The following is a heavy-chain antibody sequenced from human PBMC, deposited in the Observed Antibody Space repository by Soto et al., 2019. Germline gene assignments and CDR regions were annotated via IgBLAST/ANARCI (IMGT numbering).Heavy chain of an antibody. V-gene: IGHV3-11*06. CDR2: ISSSSSYT. J-gene: IGHJ6*02. Sequence: PVGSLRLSCAASGFTFSDYYMSWIRQAPGKGLEWVSHISSSSSYTNYADSVKGRFTISRDNAKNSLYLQMNSLRAEDTAAYYCARGVSFYGMDVRGQGTTVTVSS. CDR3: ARGVSFYGMDV. CDR1: GFTFSDYY.